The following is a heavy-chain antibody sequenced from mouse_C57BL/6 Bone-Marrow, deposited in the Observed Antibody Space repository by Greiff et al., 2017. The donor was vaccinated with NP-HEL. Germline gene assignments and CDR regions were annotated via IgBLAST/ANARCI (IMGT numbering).Heavy chain of an antibody. CDR3: TRYYGSSRDWFAY. CDR2: IDPETGGT. J-gene: IGHJ3*01. Sequence: QVQLKESGAELVRPGASVTLSCKASGYTFTDYEMHWVKQTPVHGLEWIGAIDPETGGTAYNQKFKGKAILTADKSSSTAYMELRSLTSEDSAVYYCTRYYGSSRDWFAYWGQGTLVTVSA. CDR1: GYTFTDYE. D-gene: IGHD1-1*01. V-gene: IGHV1-15*01.